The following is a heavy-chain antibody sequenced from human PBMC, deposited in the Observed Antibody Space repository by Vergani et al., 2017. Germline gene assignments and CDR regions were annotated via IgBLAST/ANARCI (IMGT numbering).Heavy chain of an antibody. V-gene: IGHV4-39*01. Sequence: QLQLQESGPGLVKPSETLSLTCTVSGGSISSSSYYWGWIRQPPGKGLEWIGSIYYSGSTYYNPSLKSRVTISVDTSKNQFSLKLSPVTAADTAVYYCASLSGVYDYVWGSYRYYFDYWGQGTLVTVSS. CDR3: ASLSGVYDYVWGSYRYYFDY. CDR1: GGSISSSSYY. J-gene: IGHJ4*02. CDR2: IYYSGST. D-gene: IGHD3-16*02.